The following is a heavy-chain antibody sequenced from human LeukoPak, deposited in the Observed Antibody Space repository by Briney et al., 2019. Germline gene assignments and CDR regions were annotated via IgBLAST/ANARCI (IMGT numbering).Heavy chain of an antibody. CDR3: ARDRGIYDYGDYYFDY. V-gene: IGHV1-69*13. CDR2: IIPIFGTA. CDR1: GGTFSSYA. Sequence: TVKVSCKASGGTFSSYAISWVRQAPGQGLEWMGGIIPIFGTANYAQKFQGRVTITADESTSTAYMELSSLRSEDTAVYYCARDRGIYDYGDYYFDYWGQGTLVTVSS. J-gene: IGHJ4*02. D-gene: IGHD4-17*01.